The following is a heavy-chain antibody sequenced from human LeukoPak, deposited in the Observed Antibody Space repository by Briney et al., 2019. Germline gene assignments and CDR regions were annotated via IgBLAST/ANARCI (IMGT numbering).Heavy chain of an antibody. CDR3: ARASIAVAGTPVDY. CDR2: IYHSGST. J-gene: IGHJ4*02. V-gene: IGHV4-4*02. CDR1: GGSISSSNW. D-gene: IGHD6-19*01. Sequence: SGTLSLTCAVSGGSISSSNWWSWVRQPPGQGLEWIGEIYHSGSTNYNPSLKSRVTISVDKSKNQFSLKLSSVTAADTAVYYCARASIAVAGTPVDYWGQGTLVTVSS.